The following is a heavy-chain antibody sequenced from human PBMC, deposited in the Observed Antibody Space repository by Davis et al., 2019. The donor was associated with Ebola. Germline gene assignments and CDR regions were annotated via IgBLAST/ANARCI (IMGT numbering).Heavy chain of an antibody. CDR3: ARGVVYSKGYGMDV. V-gene: IGHV3-66*01. CDR2: IYSGGST. CDR1: GFTVSSNY. Sequence: GESLKISCAASGFTVSSNYMSWVRQAPGKGLEWVSVIYSGGSTYYADSVKGRFTISRDNSKNTLYLQMNSLRAEDTAVYYCARGVVYSKGYGMDVWGQGTTVTVSS. D-gene: IGHD4-11*01. J-gene: IGHJ6*02.